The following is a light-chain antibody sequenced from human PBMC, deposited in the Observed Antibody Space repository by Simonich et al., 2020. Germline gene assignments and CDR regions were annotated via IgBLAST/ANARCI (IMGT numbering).Light chain of an antibody. Sequence: QSALTQPASVSGSPGQSITISCTGTSGYVGGYNYVSWYQPHPGKAPKLMIYDVSNRPSGVSNRLSGSKSGNTASLTISGLQAEDEADYYCSSYTSSSTLVFGGGTKLTVL. CDR1: SGYVGGYNY. CDR3: SSYTSSSTLV. V-gene: IGLV2-14*03. J-gene: IGLJ2*01. CDR2: DVS.